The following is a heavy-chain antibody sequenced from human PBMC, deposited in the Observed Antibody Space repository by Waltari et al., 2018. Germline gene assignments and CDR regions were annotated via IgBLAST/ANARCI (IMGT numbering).Heavy chain of an antibody. D-gene: IGHD3-10*01. CDR3: LITLVRGLQGYYYGMDV. CDR1: GFTFSSYW. J-gene: IGHJ6*02. Sequence: DVQLVESGGGLVQPGGSLRLSCAASGFTFSSYWMHWVRQAPGKGLVWVSRINSDGSSTSYADSVKGRFTISRDNAKNTLYLQMNSLRAEDTAVYYCLITLVRGLQGYYYGMDVWGQGTTVTVSS. CDR2: INSDGSST. V-gene: IGHV3-74*01.